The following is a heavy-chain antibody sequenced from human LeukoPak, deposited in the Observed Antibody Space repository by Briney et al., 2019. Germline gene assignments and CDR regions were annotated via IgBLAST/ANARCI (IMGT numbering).Heavy chain of an antibody. D-gene: IGHD3-3*01. V-gene: IGHV4-61*05. Sequence: SETLSLTCTVSGGSISSSSYYWGWIRQPPGKGLEWIGYIYYSGSTNYNPSLKSRVTISVDTSKNQFSLKLSSVTAADTAVYYCARRNDFWSGSNFDPWGQGTLVTVSS. CDR3: ARRNDFWSGSNFDP. J-gene: IGHJ5*02. CDR1: GGSISSSSYY. CDR2: IYYSGST.